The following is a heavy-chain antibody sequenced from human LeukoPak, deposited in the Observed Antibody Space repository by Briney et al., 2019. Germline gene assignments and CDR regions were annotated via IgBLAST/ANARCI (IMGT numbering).Heavy chain of an antibody. Sequence: SETLSLTCAVYGGSFSGYYWSWIRRPPGKGLEWIGEINHSGSTNYNPSLKSRVTISVDTSKNHFSLNLTSVTAADTGVYYCARQKYGDYRNAFEIWGQGNMVTVSS. V-gene: IGHV4-34*01. D-gene: IGHD4-17*01. CDR2: INHSGST. CDR3: ARQKYGDYRNAFEI. J-gene: IGHJ3*02. CDR1: GGSFSGYY.